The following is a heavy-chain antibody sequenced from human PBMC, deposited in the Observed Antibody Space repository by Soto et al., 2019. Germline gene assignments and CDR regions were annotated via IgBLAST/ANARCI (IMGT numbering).Heavy chain of an antibody. CDR2: ISGSGGST. CDR1: GFTFSSYA. D-gene: IGHD3-3*01. V-gene: IGHV3-23*01. CDR3: AKDRRFLEWLLMTPHFDP. J-gene: IGHJ5*02. Sequence: EVQLLESGGGLVQPGGSLRLSCAASGFTFSSYAMSWVRQAPGKGLEWVSAISGSGGSTYYADSVKGRFTISRDNSKNTLYLQMNSLRAEDTAVYYCAKDRRFLEWLLMTPHFDPWGQGTLVTVSS.